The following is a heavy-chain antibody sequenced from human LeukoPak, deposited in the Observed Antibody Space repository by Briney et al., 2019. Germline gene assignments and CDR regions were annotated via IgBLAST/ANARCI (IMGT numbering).Heavy chain of an antibody. V-gene: IGHV3-23*01. CDR2: ISGSGGST. J-gene: IGHJ4*01. CDR3: QARHGY. D-gene: IGHD6-6*01. CDR1: GFTFSSYV. Sequence: GGSLRLSCAASGFTFSSYVMIWVRQAPGKGLEWVSAISGSGGSTYYADSVKGRFTVSRDNSKNTLYLQMESLRVEDTAVYYCQARHGYWGHGTLVTVSS.